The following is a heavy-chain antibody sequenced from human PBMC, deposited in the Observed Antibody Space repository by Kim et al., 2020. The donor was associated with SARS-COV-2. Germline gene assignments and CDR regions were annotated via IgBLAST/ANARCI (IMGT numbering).Heavy chain of an antibody. Sequence: ASVKVSCKASGYTFTSYGISWVRQAPGQGLEWMGWISAYNGNTNYAQKLQGRVTMTTDTSTSTAYMELRSLRSDDTAVYYCARGGDGQQLAYYGMDVWGQGATVTVSS. J-gene: IGHJ6*02. V-gene: IGHV1-18*01. CDR3: ARGGDGQQLAYYGMDV. CDR2: ISAYNGNT. D-gene: IGHD6-13*01. CDR1: GYTFTSYG.